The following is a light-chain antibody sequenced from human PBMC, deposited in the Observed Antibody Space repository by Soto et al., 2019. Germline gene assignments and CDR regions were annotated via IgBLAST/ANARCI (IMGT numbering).Light chain of an antibody. CDR3: QPRSNWPPWVT. V-gene: IGKV3-11*01. CDR1: QSVSSY. Sequence: EIVLTQSPATLSLSPGERATLSCRASQSVSSYLAWYQQKPGQAPRLLIYDASNRATGIPARFSGSGSGTDFTLTISSLEPEDFAVYYCQPRSNWPPWVTFGQGTRLEIK. CDR2: DAS. J-gene: IGKJ5*01.